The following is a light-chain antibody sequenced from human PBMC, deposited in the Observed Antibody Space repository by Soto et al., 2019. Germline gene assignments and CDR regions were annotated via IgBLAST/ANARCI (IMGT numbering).Light chain of an antibody. CDR2: DAS. Sequence: EIVLTQSPATLSLSPGERATLSCRASQSVSSYLGWYQQKPGQAPRLLIYDASNRATGIPARFSGSGSGTDFTLTISSLEPEDFAVYYCQKRSNWLTFGGGTKVEIK. CDR1: QSVSSY. J-gene: IGKJ4*01. CDR3: QKRSNWLT. V-gene: IGKV3-11*01.